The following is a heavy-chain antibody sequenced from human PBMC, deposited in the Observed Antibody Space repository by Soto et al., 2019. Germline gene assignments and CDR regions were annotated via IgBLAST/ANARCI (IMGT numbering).Heavy chain of an antibody. D-gene: IGHD6-6*01. CDR2: INSDGSST. CDR1: GFTFSSSW. V-gene: IGHV3-74*01. Sequence: GGSLRLSCAAPGFTFSSSWMHWVRQGPGKGLVWVSRINSDGSSTSYADSVKGRFTISRDNAKNTLYVQMNSLGAEDTAVYFCARASRGAFDIWGQGTMVTVSS. CDR3: ARASRGAFDI. J-gene: IGHJ3*02.